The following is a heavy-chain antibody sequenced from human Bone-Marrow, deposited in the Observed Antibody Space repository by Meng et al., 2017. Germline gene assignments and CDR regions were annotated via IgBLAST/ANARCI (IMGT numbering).Heavy chain of an antibody. J-gene: IGHJ4*02. CDR1: GGSFSGYY. CDR2: INHSGST. D-gene: IGHD5-18*01. Sequence: VQLQQWVSGRVKASETLSPTCAAFGGSFSGYYWSWIRQPPGKGLEWIGEINHSGSTNYNPSLKSRVTISVDTSKNQFSLKLSSVTAADTAVYYCARGSWLQLWLQDYWGQGTLVTVSS. V-gene: IGHV4-34*01. CDR3: ARGSWLQLWLQDY.